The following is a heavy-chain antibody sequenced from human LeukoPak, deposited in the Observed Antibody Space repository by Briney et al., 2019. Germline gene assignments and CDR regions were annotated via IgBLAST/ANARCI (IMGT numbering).Heavy chain of an antibody. CDR2: IYHSGST. J-gene: IGHJ4*02. Sequence: PSETLSLTCAVSGVSISRGGSSWSWIRQPPGKGLEWIGFIYHSGSTYYNPSLKSRVTISIDRSKNQFSLKLRSVTAADTAVYYCARGLFDFSTASESFDYWGQGTLVTVSS. V-gene: IGHV4-30-2*01. D-gene: IGHD3/OR15-3a*01. CDR1: GVSISRGGSS. CDR3: ARGLFDFSTASESFDY.